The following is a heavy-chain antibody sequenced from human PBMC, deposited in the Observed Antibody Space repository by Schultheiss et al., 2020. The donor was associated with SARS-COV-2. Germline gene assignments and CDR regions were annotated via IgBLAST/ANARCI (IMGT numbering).Heavy chain of an antibody. J-gene: IGHJ4*02. CDR2: IWYDGSNK. V-gene: IGHV3-33*01. Sequence: GGSLRLSCAASGFTFSSYGMHWVRQAPGKGLEWVAVIWYDGSNKYYADSVKGRFTISRDNSKNTLYLQMNSLRAEDTAVYYCAREGYCSSTSCYSPEFDYWGQGTLVTVSS. D-gene: IGHD2-2*01. CDR3: AREGYCSSTSCYSPEFDY. CDR1: GFTFSSYG.